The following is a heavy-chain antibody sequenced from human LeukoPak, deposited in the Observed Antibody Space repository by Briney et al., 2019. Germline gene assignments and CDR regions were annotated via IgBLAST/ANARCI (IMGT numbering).Heavy chain of an antibody. V-gene: IGHV3-9*01. J-gene: IGHJ4*02. CDR3: AKAVMVRGVPFDY. CDR2: ISWNSGSI. CDR1: GFTFDDYA. Sequence: GGSLRLSCAASGFTFDDYAMHWVRQAPGKGLEWVSGISWNSGSIGYADSVKGRFTISRDNAENSLYLQMNSLRAEDTALYYCAKAVMVRGVPFDYWGQGTLVTVSS. D-gene: IGHD3-10*01.